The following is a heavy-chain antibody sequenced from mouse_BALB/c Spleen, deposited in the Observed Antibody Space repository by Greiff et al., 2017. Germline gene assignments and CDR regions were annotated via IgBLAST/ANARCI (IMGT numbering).Heavy chain of an antibody. V-gene: IGHV2-9*02. CDR1: GFSLTSYG. CDR3: ARDITTVVANYFDY. CDR2: IWAGGST. Sequence: VQGVESGPGLVAPSQSLSITCTVSGFSLTSYGVHWVRQPPGKGLEWLGVIWAGGSTNYNSALMSRLSISKDNSKSQVFLKMNSLQTDDTAMYYCARDITTVVANYFDYWGQGTTLTVAS. J-gene: IGHJ2*01. D-gene: IGHD1-1*01.